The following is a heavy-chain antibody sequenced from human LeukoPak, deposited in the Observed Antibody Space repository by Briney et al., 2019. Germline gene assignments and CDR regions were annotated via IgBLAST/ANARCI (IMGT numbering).Heavy chain of an antibody. CDR3: ARGHEEWEVLQRAVHFDL. D-gene: IGHD1-26*01. CDR2: INHSGGI. Sequence: SETLSLTCAVYGASFSNYYWSWIRQPPGKGLEWIGEINHSGGINYNPSLKSRVTMLVDTSKNQFSLRLSSVSAADTAVYFCARGHEEWEVLQRAVHFDLWGQGSLVTVSS. CDR1: GASFSNYY. V-gene: IGHV4-34*01. J-gene: IGHJ4*02.